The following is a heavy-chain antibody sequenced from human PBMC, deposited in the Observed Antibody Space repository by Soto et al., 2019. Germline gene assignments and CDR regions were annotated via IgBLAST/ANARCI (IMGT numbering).Heavy chain of an antibody. CDR1: GFTVSTKY. V-gene: IGHV3-66*01. J-gene: IGHJ4*02. D-gene: IGHD3-16*01. CDR3: ARDPWAADY. CDR2: IYSGGST. Sequence: EVQLVESGGGLVQPGGSLRLSCAASGFTVSTKYMSWVRQAPGKGLEWDSVIYSGGSTFYADSVRGRFTISRDNSKNTVNLQMNSLRAEDTAVYYCARDPWAADYWGQGTLVTVSS.